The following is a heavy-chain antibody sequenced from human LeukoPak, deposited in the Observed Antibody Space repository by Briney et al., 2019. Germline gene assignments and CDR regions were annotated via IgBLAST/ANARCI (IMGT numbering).Heavy chain of an antibody. V-gene: IGHV1-46*03. CDR3: ARVVSSSSSKGLLGY. Sequence: ASVKVSCKASGYTFTSYYMHWVRQAPGQGLEWMGIIKPSGGSTSYAQKFQGRVTMTRDTSTSTVYMELSSLRSEDTAVYYCARVVSSSSSKGLLGYWGQGTLVTVSS. J-gene: IGHJ4*02. D-gene: IGHD6-6*01. CDR2: IKPSGGST. CDR1: GYTFTSYY.